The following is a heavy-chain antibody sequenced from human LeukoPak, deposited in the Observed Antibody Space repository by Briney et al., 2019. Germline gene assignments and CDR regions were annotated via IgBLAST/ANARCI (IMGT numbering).Heavy chain of an antibody. Sequence: ASVKVSCKASGYTFTSYGISWVRQAPGQGLEWMGWISTYNGNTNYAQKLQGRVTMTTDTSTTTAYMELRSLTSDDTAVYYCARDRPSITGTTLDYFDYWGQGTLLTVSS. CDR1: GYTFTSYG. CDR2: ISTYNGNT. J-gene: IGHJ4*02. V-gene: IGHV1-18*01. CDR3: ARDRPSITGTTLDYFDY. D-gene: IGHD1-7*01.